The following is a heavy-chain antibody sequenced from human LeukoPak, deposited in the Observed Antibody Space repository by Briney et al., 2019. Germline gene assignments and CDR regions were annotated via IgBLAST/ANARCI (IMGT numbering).Heavy chain of an antibody. J-gene: IGHJ4*02. CDR1: GFTFSSYA. CDR2: IGGSGGGT. D-gene: IGHD3-10*01. CDR3: AKAMHYGAGSKFDY. V-gene: IGHV3-23*01. Sequence: PGMSLRLSCAASGFTFSSYAMTWVRQAPGTGLEWVSTIGGSGGGTYYADSVKGRFTISRDNSKSTLYLQMNSLRVEDTAVYYCAKAMHYGAGSKFDYWGQGTLVTVSS.